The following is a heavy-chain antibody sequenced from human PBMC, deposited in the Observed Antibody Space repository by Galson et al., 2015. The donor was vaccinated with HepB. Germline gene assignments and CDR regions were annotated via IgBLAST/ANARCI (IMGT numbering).Heavy chain of an antibody. CDR1: GFTFSIYA. D-gene: IGHD3-10*01. CDR3: ARGLIHYYGSGSYSNPFDY. Sequence: SLRLSCAASGFTFSIYAIHWVRQAPGKGLEWVALISSDGSNKYYADSVRGRFTISRDNSKNTLYLQVNSLRAEDTAVYYCARGLIHYYGSGSYSNPFDYWGQGTLVT. J-gene: IGHJ4*02. CDR2: ISSDGSNK. V-gene: IGHV3-30*04.